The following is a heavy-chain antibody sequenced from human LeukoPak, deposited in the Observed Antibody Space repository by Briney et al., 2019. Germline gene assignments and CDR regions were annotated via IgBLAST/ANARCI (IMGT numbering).Heavy chain of an antibody. Sequence: ASVKVSCKAFGYTFTSNYMHWVRQAPGQGPEWMGVISPSGGSTTYAQKFQGRVTLTRDMSTSTDYLELSSLRSEDTAVYYCARDMFPGSSGVVIKNMDIWGKGTTVTVSS. D-gene: IGHD3-3*01. J-gene: IGHJ6*03. CDR2: ISPSGGST. CDR1: GYTFTSNY. CDR3: ARDMFPGSSGVVIKNMDI. V-gene: IGHV1-46*01.